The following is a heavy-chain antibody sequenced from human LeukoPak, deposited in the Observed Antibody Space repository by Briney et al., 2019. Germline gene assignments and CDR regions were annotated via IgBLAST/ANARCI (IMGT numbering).Heavy chain of an antibody. D-gene: IGHD2-2*01. CDR1: GGSISSSNY. CDR2: VSLWGST. Sequence: SETLSLTCAVSGGSISSSNYWSWVRQSPGMGLEWIGQVSLWGSTSYNPSLSRRVTISTDKSKNQFSLKLSSVTAADTAVYYCARGLDCSSTSCYGYYFDYWGQGTLVTVSS. CDR3: ARGLDCSSTSCYGYYFDY. V-gene: IGHV4-4*02. J-gene: IGHJ4*02.